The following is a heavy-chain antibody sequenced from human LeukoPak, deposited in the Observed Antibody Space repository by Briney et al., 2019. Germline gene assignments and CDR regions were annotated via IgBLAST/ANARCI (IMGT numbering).Heavy chain of an antibody. CDR1: GFTFSSYE. J-gene: IGHJ4*02. V-gene: IGHV3-48*03. CDR2: ISSSGRTI. D-gene: IGHD3-22*01. CDR3: AKRSSTSSGYFDL. Sequence: GGSLRLSCAASGFTFSSYEMNWVRQAPGKGLEGVSYISSSGRTIYYADSVKGRFTISRDNSKNTMYLQMNSLRAEDTAIYYCAKRSSTSSGYFDLWGWGTLVTVSS.